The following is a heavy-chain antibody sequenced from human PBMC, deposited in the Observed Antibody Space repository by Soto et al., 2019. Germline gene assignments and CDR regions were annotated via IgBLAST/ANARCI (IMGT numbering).Heavy chain of an antibody. D-gene: IGHD2-21*01. V-gene: IGHV1-46*01. CDR2: INPTGGST. J-gene: IGHJ4*02. CDR1: GYIFINYY. CDR3: PRHLAAGDL. Sequence: QVHLVQSGAEVKKPGASVKVSCKASGYIFINYYIHWVRQAPGHGLEWMAIINPTGGSTNYAQKFQGRVPLTRTRSTRTVYMELRSLTSGDTAMYYCPRHLAAGDLWGQGTRVTVSS.